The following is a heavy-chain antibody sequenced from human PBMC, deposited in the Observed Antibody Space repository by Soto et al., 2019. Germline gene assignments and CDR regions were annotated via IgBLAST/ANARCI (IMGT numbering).Heavy chain of an antibody. V-gene: IGHV4-61*08. CDR1: GGTVSSGGYY. CDR3: AMAGNYRYIDA. D-gene: IGHD1-7*01. J-gene: IGHJ4*02. CDR2: ISSRGSA. Sequence: QVQLQESGPGLVTPSETLSLTCTVSGGTVSSGGYYWSWIRQPPGKGLEWIGYISSRGSANYNPSLKSRITISVDPAKTQFSLKLTSVTAADTAVYYCAMAGNYRYIDAWGQGTLVTVSS.